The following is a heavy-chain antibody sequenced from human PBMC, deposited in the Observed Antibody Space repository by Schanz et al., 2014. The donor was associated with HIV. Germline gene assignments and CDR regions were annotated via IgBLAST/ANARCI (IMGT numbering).Heavy chain of an antibody. CDR1: GFNFAGYA. J-gene: IGHJ4*02. CDR2: IGGSGGNT. CDR3: AKDPHIVPTTHLDN. D-gene: IGHD5-12*01. Sequence: EVLLLESGGDLIQPGGSLRLSCAASGFNFAGYAMTWVRQAPGKGREWVSAIGGSGGNTNYADSVKGRFLISRDNFKNTVSLQMNSLRAEDTAVYYCAKDPHIVPTTHLDNWGQGTLVTVSS. V-gene: IGHV3-23*01.